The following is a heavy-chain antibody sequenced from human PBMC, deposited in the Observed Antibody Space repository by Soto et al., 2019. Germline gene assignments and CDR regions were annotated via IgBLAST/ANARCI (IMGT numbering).Heavy chain of an antibody. CDR1: GGSFSGYY. Sequence: SETLSLTCAVYGGSFSGYYWSWIRQPPGKGLEWIGEINHSGSTNYNPSLKSRVTISVDTSKNQFSLKLSSVTAADPAVYFCGRGFLSWGRGTLVTVSS. J-gene: IGHJ1*01. CDR2: INHSGST. CDR3: GRGFLS. V-gene: IGHV4-34*01.